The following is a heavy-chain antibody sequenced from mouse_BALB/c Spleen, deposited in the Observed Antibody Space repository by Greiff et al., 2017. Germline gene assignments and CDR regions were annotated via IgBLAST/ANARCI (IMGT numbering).Heavy chain of an antibody. D-gene: IGHD1-1*01. CDR1: GFTFSSYT. V-gene: IGHV5-12-2*01. CDR2: ISNGGGST. CDR3: ARRDYYGSRDYAMDY. Sequence: EVKVVESGGGLVQPGGSLKLSCAASGFTFSSYTMSWVRQTPEKRLEWVAYISNGGGSTYYPDTVKGRFTISRDNAKNTLYLQMSSLKSEDTAMYYCARRDYYGSRDYAMDYWGQGTSVTVSS. J-gene: IGHJ4*01.